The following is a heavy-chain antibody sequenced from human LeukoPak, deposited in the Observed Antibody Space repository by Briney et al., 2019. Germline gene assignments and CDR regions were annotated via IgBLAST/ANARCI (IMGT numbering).Heavy chain of an antibody. Sequence: PSETLSLTCTVSAGSMTGYYWNWIRQSPGKGLEWIGYIYYTGRTNFNPSLKSRVSISVDTSKNQFSLKLSSVTAADTAVYYCARRGDSSGYYYFDYWGQGTLVTVSS. CDR2: IYYTGRT. J-gene: IGHJ4*02. CDR1: AGSMTGYY. CDR3: ARRGDSSGYYYFDY. V-gene: IGHV4-59*08. D-gene: IGHD3-22*01.